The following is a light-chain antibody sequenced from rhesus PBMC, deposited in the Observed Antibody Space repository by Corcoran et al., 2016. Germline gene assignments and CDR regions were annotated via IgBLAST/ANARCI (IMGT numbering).Light chain of an antibody. V-gene: IGKV3-24*04. CDR3: LQSSNWPLT. CDR2: GAS. Sequence: EIVMTQSPATLALSPGERATLSCRASQTINNYLTWYRQKPGQAPRVLIYGASSRATGITDRFSGSGSGSEFTLTISSLEPEDVGVYFCLQSSNWPLTFGGGTKVELK. CDR1: QTINNY. J-gene: IGKJ4*01.